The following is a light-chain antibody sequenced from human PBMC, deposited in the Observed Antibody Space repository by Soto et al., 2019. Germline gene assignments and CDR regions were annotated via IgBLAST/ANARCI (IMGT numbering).Light chain of an antibody. CDR2: GAS. V-gene: IGKV3-15*01. J-gene: IGKJ1*01. CDR1: QSVRTN. Sequence: EIVMTQSPGTLSVSPGEGATLSCRVSQSVRTNLAWYQQKPGQAPRLLMYGASTRADGIPERFSGSGSGTEFTLTISGLQSEDFAVYYCQQYHIWPPWTSGQGTKVDIK. CDR3: QQYHIWPPWT.